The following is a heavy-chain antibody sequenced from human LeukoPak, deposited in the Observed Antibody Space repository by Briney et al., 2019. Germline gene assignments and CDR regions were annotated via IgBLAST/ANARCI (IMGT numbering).Heavy chain of an antibody. CDR3: ARDAGYYYDSSGYYTHGYFQH. V-gene: IGHV3-53*01. CDR1: GFTVSSSY. J-gene: IGHJ1*01. Sequence: GGSLRLSCAASGFTVSSSYMYWVRQAPGKGLEWVSFFYRGDSTYYADSVKGRFTISRDNSKNTLYLQMNSLRAEDTAVYYCARDAGYYYDSSGYYTHGYFQHWGQGTLVTVSS. D-gene: IGHD3-22*01. CDR2: FYRGDST.